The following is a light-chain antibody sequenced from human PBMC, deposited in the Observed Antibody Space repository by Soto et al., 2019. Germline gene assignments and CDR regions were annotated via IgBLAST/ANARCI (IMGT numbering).Light chain of an antibody. J-gene: IGKJ5*01. Sequence: EFVLTQSPGTLSLSPGERATLSCRASQTVRNNYLAWYQQKPGQAPRLLIYDASSRATGIPDRFSGGGSGTDFTLTISSLQSEDFAVYYCQQYNNWPPLTCGGGTRLEIK. V-gene: IGKV3-20*01. CDR2: DAS. CDR3: QQYNNWPPLT. CDR1: QTVRNNY.